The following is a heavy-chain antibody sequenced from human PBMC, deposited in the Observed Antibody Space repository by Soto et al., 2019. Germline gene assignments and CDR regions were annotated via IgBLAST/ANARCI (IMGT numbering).Heavy chain of an antibody. D-gene: IGHD3-10*01. CDR3: ARRDLPMVRGVIDY. Sequence: SGTPSLTCTVSGGSISSSSYYWGWIRQPPGKGLEWIGSIYYSGSTYYNPSLKSRVTISVDTSKNQFSLKLSSVTAADTAVYYCARRDLPMVRGVIDYWGQGTLVTVSS. J-gene: IGHJ4*02. V-gene: IGHV4-39*01. CDR1: GGSISSSSYY. CDR2: IYYSGST.